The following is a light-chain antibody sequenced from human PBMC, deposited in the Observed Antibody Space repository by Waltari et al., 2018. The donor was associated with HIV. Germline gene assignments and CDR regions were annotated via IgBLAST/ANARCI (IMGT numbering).Light chain of an antibody. J-gene: IGLJ2*01. CDR2: KDN. CDR3: QSSDTSGTSVI. V-gene: IGLV3-25*03. CDR1: SFSKQY. Sequence: SSALTQPPSVSVSPGQTATLTCSGDSFSKQYTSWYKQRPGQAPVLLISKDNKRPSGIPERFSGSTSGTTVTLAISRVQPDDEADYYCQSSDTSGTSVIFGGGTKLTVL.